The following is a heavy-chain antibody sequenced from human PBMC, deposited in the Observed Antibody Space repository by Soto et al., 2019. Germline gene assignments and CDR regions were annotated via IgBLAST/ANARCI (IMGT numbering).Heavy chain of an antibody. CDR2: INPNSGGT. Sequence: ASVKVSCKASGYTFTGYYMHWVRKVPGQGLEWMGWINPNSGGTNYAQKFQGWVTMTRDTSISTAYMELSRLRSDDTAVYYCARDNCSGGSCYSDYYYYGMDVWGQGTTVTVSS. D-gene: IGHD2-15*01. CDR3: ARDNCSGGSCYSDYYYYGMDV. V-gene: IGHV1-2*04. J-gene: IGHJ6*02. CDR1: GYTFTGYY.